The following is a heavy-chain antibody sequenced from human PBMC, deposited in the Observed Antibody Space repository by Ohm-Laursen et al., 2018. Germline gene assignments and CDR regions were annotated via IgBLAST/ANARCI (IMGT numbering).Heavy chain of an antibody. Sequence: GSSVKVSCKASGYTFTGYYMHWVRQAPGQGLEWMGWIDPKSGGTIYAQKFQGRVTMTRDTSISTAYLELSSLRSDDTAVYYCARVVSDRGDYAFSYWGQGTLVTVSS. D-gene: IGHD4-17*01. CDR2: IDPKSGGT. V-gene: IGHV1-2*02. CDR1: GYTFTGYY. CDR3: ARVVSDRGDYAFSY. J-gene: IGHJ4*02.